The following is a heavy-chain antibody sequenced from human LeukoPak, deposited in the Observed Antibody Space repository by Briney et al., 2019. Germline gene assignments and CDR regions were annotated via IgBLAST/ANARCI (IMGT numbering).Heavy chain of an antibody. Sequence: GGSLRLSCAASGFTVSSNYMSWVRQAPGKGLEWVSVIYSGGSTYYADSVKGRFTISRDNAKNSLYLQMNSLRAEDTALYYCAKDKRPSGGLRLGELSPHLDYWGQGTLVTVSS. CDR2: IYSGGST. CDR1: GFTVSSNY. J-gene: IGHJ4*02. D-gene: IGHD3-16*02. V-gene: IGHV3-53*05. CDR3: AKDKRPSGGLRLGELSPHLDY.